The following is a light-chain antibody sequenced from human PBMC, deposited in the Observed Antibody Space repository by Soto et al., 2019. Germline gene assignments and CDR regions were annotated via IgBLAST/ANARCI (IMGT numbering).Light chain of an antibody. CDR1: QGISSY. V-gene: IGKV1-8*01. CDR2: AAS. Sequence: AIRMTQSPSSFSASTGDRVTITCRASQGISSYLAWYQQKPGKAPKLLIYAASTLQSGVPSRFSGSGSGTDFTLTISSLEPEDFAVYYCHQRQYWPPITFGQGTRLEIK. J-gene: IGKJ5*01. CDR3: HQRQYWPPIT.